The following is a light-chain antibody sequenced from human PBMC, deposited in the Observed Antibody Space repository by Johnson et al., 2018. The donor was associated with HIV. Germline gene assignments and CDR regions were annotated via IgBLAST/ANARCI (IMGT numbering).Light chain of an antibody. CDR3: GTWDSILSAEV. CDR1: SSNIGTND. V-gene: IGLV1-51*02. Sequence: QSVLTQPPSVSAAPGQKVTVSCSGSSSNIGTNDVSWYQQFPGAAPKLLIYENNKRPSGIPDRFSGSKSGTSATLGITGLQTGDEADYYCGTWDSILSAEVFGTGTKVTGL. J-gene: IGLJ1*01. CDR2: ENN.